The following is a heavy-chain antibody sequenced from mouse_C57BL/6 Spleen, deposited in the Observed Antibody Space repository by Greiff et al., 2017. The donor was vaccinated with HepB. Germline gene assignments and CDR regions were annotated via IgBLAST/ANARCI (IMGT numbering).Heavy chain of an antibody. Sequence: VQLQQSGPELVKPGASVKISCKASGYAFSSSWMNWVKQRPGKGLEWIGRIYPGDGDTNYNGKFKGKATLTADKSSSTAYMQLSSLTSEDSAVYFCARNDYDVPFDYWGQGTTLTVSS. CDR1: GYAFSSSW. V-gene: IGHV1-82*01. D-gene: IGHD2-4*01. J-gene: IGHJ2*01. CDR2: IYPGDGDT. CDR3: ARNDYDVPFDY.